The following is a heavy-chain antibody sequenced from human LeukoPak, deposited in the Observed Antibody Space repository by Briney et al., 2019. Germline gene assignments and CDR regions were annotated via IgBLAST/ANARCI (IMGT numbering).Heavy chain of an antibody. D-gene: IGHD1-26*01. Sequence: RSLRLSCAASGFSFSSDWMHWVRQVPGEGLVWVSRINSDGSSTAYADSVKGRFTISRDNAKNTLYLQMNSLRVEDTAVYYCGRALGSPLDYWGQGTLVTVSS. J-gene: IGHJ4*02. CDR2: INSDGSST. V-gene: IGHV3-74*01. CDR3: GRALGSPLDY. CDR1: GFSFSSDW.